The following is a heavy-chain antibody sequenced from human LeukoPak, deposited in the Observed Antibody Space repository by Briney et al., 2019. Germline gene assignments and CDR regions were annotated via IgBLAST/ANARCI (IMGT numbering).Heavy chain of an antibody. CDR3: ARQGVAVRGVMILKRPAGFYY. J-gene: IGHJ4*02. CDR1: GGSISSYY. D-gene: IGHD3-10*01. V-gene: IGHV4-59*08. Sequence: SETLSLTCTVSGGSISSYYWSWLRQPPGKGLEGVGYIYYSGSTNYNPSLKSRVTISVDTSKNQFSLKLSSVTAADTALYYWARQGVAVRGVMILKRPAGFYYWGQGILGTVSS. CDR2: IYYSGST.